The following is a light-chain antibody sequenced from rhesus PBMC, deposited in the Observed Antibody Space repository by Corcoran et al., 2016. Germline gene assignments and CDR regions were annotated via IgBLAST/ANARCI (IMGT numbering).Light chain of an antibody. J-gene: IGKJ1*01. CDR1: QGITND. CDR3: QHYYSTPPT. Sequence: DIQMTQSPSSLSASVGDRVTITCRASQGITNDLAWYQQKPGETPKLLIYGASSLQSGIPSRFSGIGSGTDFTLTISSLQSEDFATYYCQHYYSTPPTFGQGTKVEIK. V-gene: IGKV1-33*02. CDR2: GAS.